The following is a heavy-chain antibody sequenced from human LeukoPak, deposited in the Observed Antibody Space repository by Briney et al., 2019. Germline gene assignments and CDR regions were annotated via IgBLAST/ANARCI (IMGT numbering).Heavy chain of an antibody. J-gene: IGHJ4*02. D-gene: IGHD6-19*01. CDR3: AREIRAVAGKLRGQYFDY. Sequence: SETLSLTCTVSGGSISSGSYYWSWLRQPAGKGLEWIGRIYTSGSTNYNPSLKSRATISVDTSKNQFSLRLSSVTAADTAVYYCAREIRAVAGKLRGQYFDYWGQGTLVTVSS. CDR1: GGSISSGSYY. CDR2: IYTSGST. V-gene: IGHV4-61*02.